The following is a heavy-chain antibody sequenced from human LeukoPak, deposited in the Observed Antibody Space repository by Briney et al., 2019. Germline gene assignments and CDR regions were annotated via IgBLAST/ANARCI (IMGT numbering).Heavy chain of an antibody. D-gene: IGHD3-22*01. Sequence: SETLSLTCAVSGGSISSGGYYWSWIRQHPGKGLEWIGYTYYSGSTYYNPSLKSRVTISVDTSKNQFSLKLSSVTAADTAVYYCARGTYYYDSSGYLLPFDYWGQGTLVTVSS. J-gene: IGHJ4*02. V-gene: IGHV4-31*11. CDR2: TYYSGST. CDR3: ARGTYYYDSSGYLLPFDY. CDR1: GGSISSGGYY.